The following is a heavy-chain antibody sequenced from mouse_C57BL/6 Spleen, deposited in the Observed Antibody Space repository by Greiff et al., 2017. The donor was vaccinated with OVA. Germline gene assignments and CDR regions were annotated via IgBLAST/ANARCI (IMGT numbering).Heavy chain of an antibody. Sequence: QVQLQQPGAELVKPGASVKMSCKASGYTFTSYWITWVKQRPGQGLEWIGDIYPGSGSTNYNEKFKSKATLTVDTSSSTASMQLSSLTSEDSAVYYCAREALSTVVADYYAMDYWGQGTSVTVSS. J-gene: IGHJ4*01. V-gene: IGHV1-55*01. CDR1: GYTFTSYW. D-gene: IGHD1-1*01. CDR3: AREALSTVVADYYAMDY. CDR2: IYPGSGST.